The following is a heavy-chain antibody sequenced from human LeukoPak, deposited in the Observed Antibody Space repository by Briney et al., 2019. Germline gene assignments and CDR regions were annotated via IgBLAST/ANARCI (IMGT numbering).Heavy chain of an antibody. CDR2: INPSGGST. CDR1: GYTFTSYY. V-gene: IGHV1-46*01. Sequence: WASVKVSCKASGYTFTSYYMHWVRQAPGQGLEWMGIINPSGGSTSYAQKFQGRVTMTRDTSTSTVYMELSSLRSEDTAVYYCASFMPYYYGSGVLDYWGQGTLVTVSS. CDR3: ASFMPYYYGSGVLDY. J-gene: IGHJ4*02. D-gene: IGHD3-10*01.